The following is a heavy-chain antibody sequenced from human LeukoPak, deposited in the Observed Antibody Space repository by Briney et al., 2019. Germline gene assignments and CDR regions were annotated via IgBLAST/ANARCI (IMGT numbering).Heavy chain of an antibody. Sequence: SETLSLTCALYGGSLNAYLCSRMGQPPRKELPWMGGMYLSASNYYNPSLKSRVTISVDTSKNQFSLKLSSVTAADTAVYYCARQGCRSTTCYLFALYAFDIWGQGTMVTVSS. CDR3: ARQGCRSTTCYLFALYAFDI. V-gene: IGHV4-34*01. CDR2: MYLSASN. CDR1: GGSLNAYL. D-gene: IGHD2-2*01. J-gene: IGHJ3*02.